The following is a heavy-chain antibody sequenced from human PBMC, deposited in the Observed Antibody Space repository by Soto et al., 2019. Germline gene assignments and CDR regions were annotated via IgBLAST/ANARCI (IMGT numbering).Heavy chain of an antibody. V-gene: IGHV3-30-3*01. CDR2: ISYDGSNK. Sequence: QVQLVESGGGVVQPGRSLRLSCAASGFTFSSYAMHWVRQAPGKGLEWVAVISYDGSNKYYADSVKGRFTISRDNSKNTLYLQMNSLRAEDTAVYYCARANTAMVTLDYWGQGTLVTVSS. CDR1: GFTFSSYA. D-gene: IGHD5-18*01. CDR3: ARANTAMVTLDY. J-gene: IGHJ4*02.